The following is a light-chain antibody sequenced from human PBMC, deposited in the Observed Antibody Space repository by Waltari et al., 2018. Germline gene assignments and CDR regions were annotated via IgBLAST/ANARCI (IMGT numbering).Light chain of an antibody. V-gene: IGKV3-20*01. Sequence: EIVLTQSPGTLSLSPGERATLSCRASQSVSRYLAWYQQKPGPAPRLLIYDASTRATGSPYRFSGSGSGTDFSLTISRLEPEDFAVYYCQKYGRLPATFGQGTKVEIK. CDR2: DAS. CDR1: QSVSRY. CDR3: QKYGRLPAT. J-gene: IGKJ1*01.